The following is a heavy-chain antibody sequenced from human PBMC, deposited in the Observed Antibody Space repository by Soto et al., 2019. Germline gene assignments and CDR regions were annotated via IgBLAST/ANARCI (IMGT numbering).Heavy chain of an antibody. D-gene: IGHD5-12*01. Sequence: EVQLVESGGALVQPGGSLRLSCVASGFTFSSFWLHWVRQTPGKGLVWISRLNGDGSSSSYADSVTGRFTISRDIATNTLYLQMNSLRPEDTALYYCTRGASGYGNFDYWGLGTLVTVSS. CDR1: GFTFSSFW. J-gene: IGHJ4*02. CDR2: LNGDGSSS. V-gene: IGHV3-74*01. CDR3: TRGASGYGNFDY.